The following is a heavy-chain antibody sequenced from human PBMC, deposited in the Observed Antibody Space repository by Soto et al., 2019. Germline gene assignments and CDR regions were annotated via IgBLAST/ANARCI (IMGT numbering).Heavy chain of an antibody. D-gene: IGHD4-17*01. J-gene: IGHJ3*02. CDR1: GFTFSNQA. V-gene: IGHV3-23*01. CDR3: ARSRGDYNSHAFDI. CDR2: ISGSGGVT. Sequence: GGSLRLSCAASGFTFSNQAMTWVRQAPGKGLEWVSHISGSGGVTQFADSVKGRLTISRDNSKNTVSLQMNSLRAEDTAVYYCARSRGDYNSHAFDIWGQGTMVTVSS.